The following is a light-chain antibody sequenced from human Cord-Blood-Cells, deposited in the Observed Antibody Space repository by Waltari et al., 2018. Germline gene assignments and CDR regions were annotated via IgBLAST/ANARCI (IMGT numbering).Light chain of an antibody. CDR2: GKN. J-gene: IGLJ2*01. V-gene: IGLV3-19*01. Sequence: SSDLTQDPAVSVALGQTVRITCQGDSLSSYYASWYQQKPGQAPVLFIFGKNNRPSGSPDRFSGSSSGNTASLTITGAQAEDEADYYCNSRDSSGNHVVFGGGTKLTVL. CDR3: NSRDSSGNHVV. CDR1: SLSSYY.